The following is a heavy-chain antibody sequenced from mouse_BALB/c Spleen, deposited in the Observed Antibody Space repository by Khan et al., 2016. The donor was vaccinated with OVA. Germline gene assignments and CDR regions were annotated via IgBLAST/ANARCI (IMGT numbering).Heavy chain of an antibody. CDR2: INPTSGYT. CDR3: ARDRIDY. J-gene: IGHJ2*01. V-gene: IGHV1-7*01. CDR1: GYTFTSYW. Sequence: QVQLQQSGAELAKPGASVKMSCKASGYTFTSYWMHWIKQRPGQGLEWIGYINPTSGYTDYNQKFKDKATLTADKSSSTAYMQLSSLTSDDSAVYYGARDRIDYWGQGTALTGSS.